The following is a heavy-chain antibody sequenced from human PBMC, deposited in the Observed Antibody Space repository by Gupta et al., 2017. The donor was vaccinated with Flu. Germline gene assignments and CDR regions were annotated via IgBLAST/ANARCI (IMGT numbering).Heavy chain of an antibody. Sequence: EVQLVESGGGLVKPGGSLRLSCAASGFTFSSYSMNWVRQAPGKGLEWVSFISSSSSYIYYEDSLKGRFTISRDNAKNSLYLQMNSLRAEDTAVYYCARSWELRSGIDYWGQGTLSPSPQ. D-gene: IGHD1-26*01. CDR3: ARSWELRSGIDY. CDR1: GFTFSSYS. CDR2: ISSSSSYI. V-gene: IGHV3-21*06. J-gene: IGHJ4*02.